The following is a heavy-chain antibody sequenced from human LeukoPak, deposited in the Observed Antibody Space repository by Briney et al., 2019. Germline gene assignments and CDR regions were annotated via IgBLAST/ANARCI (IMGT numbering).Heavy chain of an antibody. CDR2: IRYDETKT. Sequence: GGSLRLSCAASGFTFSHYGMHWVRQAPGKGLEWVAFIRYDETKTFYADSVKGRFTIYKDNSKNTLYLQMNSLRVEDTAVYHCAKDRGASMGDAFDIWGQGTMVTVSS. V-gene: IGHV3-30*02. CDR1: GFTFSHYG. CDR3: AKDRGASMGDAFDI. D-gene: IGHD2/OR15-2a*01. J-gene: IGHJ3*02.